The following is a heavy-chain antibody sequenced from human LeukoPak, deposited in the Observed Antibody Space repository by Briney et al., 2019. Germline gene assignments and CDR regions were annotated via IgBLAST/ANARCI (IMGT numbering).Heavy chain of an antibody. CDR1: GFTFSSYS. Sequence: GGSLRLSCAASGFTFSSYSMNWVRQASGKGLEWVSSISSSSSYIYYADSVKGRFTISRDNAKNSLYLQMNSLRAEDTAVYYSARSYSSSHYYYYGMDVWGQGTTVTVSS. CDR3: ARSYSSSHYYYYGMDV. CDR2: ISSSSSYI. V-gene: IGHV3-21*01. D-gene: IGHD6-13*01. J-gene: IGHJ6*02.